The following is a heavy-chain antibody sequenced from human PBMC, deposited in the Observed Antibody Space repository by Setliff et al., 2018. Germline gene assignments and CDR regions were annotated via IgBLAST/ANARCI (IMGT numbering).Heavy chain of an antibody. CDR1: GFTFSSYA. Sequence: GSLRLSCAASGFTFSSYAMHWVRQAPGKGLEWVAVISYDGSNKYYADSVKGRFTISRDNARNSVYLQMNSLRAEDAAVYYCATSDWYAAFDHWGQGTLVTVSS. CDR3: ATSDWYAAFDH. D-gene: IGHD6-19*01. J-gene: IGHJ4*02. CDR2: ISYDGSNK. V-gene: IGHV3-30*04.